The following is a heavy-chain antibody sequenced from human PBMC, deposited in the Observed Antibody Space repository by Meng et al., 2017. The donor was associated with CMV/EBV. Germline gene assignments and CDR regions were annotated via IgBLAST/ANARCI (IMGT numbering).Heavy chain of an antibody. J-gene: IGHJ6*02. CDR2: ILYSGNT. CDR1: GGPIRSGGYY. D-gene: IGHD6-6*01. Sequence: SETLSLTCTVSGGPIRSGGYYWAWIRQPPGKGLEWIGSILYSGNTYYKSSLKSRLIILVDTSKNQFSLRLSSVTAADTAVYYCARLRIPARRVQYGLDVWGQGTTVTVSS. CDR3: ARLRIPARRVQYGLDV. V-gene: IGHV4-39*01.